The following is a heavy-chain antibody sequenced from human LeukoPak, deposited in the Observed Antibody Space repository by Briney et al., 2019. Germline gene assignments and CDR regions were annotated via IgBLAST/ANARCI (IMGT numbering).Heavy chain of an antibody. V-gene: IGHV3-66*01. CDR1: GFIFSSYE. D-gene: IGHD3-9*01. J-gene: IGHJ2*01. CDR2: IYDGGFT. CDR3: ARVMGRLVRTWYFDL. Sequence: PGGSLRLSCAASGFIFSSYEMSWVRQAPGKGLEWVSVIYDGGFTDYTDSVKGRFTISRDNSKSTLYLQMNTLRAEDTAVYYCARVMGRLVRTWYFDLWGRGTLVTVSS.